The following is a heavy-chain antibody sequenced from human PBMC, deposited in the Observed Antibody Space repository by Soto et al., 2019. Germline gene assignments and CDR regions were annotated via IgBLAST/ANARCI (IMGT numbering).Heavy chain of an antibody. J-gene: IGHJ4*02. D-gene: IGHD3-10*01. CDR3: AKDSGGGTFDY. CDR1: GGSISSGGYC. CDR2: MYHNGST. Sequence: SETLSLTCAVSGGSISSGGYCWSWLQQPPGKGLEWIGYMYHNGSTYYNPSLKSTITISIETSKNQFSLKINSVTAADTAVYYCAKDSGGGTFDYWGQGTLVTVSS. V-gene: IGHV4-30-2*02.